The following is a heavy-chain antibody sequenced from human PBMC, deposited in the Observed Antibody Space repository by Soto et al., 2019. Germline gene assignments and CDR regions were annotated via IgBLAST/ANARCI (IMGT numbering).Heavy chain of an antibody. CDR1: GYTFITYG. D-gene: IGHD5-18*01. Sequence: QVQLVQSGTEVKKPGASVKVSCKSSGYTFITYGITWVRQAPGQGLEWMGGINTFNGNTNYAQKLQGRVTMTTDTFTSTAYMERRSLRSDDTAVYYCAREDTAVALDYWGQGTLVTVSS. CDR2: INTFNGNT. CDR3: AREDTAVALDY. V-gene: IGHV1-18*04. J-gene: IGHJ4*02.